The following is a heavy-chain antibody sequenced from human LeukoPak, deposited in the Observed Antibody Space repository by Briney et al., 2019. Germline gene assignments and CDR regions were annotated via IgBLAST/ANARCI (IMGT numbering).Heavy chain of an antibody. CDR1: GGSISSYY. V-gene: IGHV4-4*08. J-gene: IGHJ3*02. Sequence: SETLSLTCTVSGGSISSYYWSWIRQPPGRGLEWIGYIYTSGSTNYNPSLKSRVTMSVDTSKNQFSLKLSSVTAADTAVYYCARESTVAGAFDIWGQGTMVTVSS. CDR2: IYTSGST. D-gene: IGHD6-19*01. CDR3: ARESTVAGAFDI.